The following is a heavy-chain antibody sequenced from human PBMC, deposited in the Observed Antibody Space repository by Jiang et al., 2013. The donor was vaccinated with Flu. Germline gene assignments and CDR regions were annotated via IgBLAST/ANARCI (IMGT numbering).Heavy chain of an antibody. Sequence: GPGLVKPSETLSLTCTVSGGSVINHYWTWIRQPAGKGLEWIGRIYSSSGTTNYNPSLKDRVTLSVDTSRNQFSLNLSSVTAADTAVYYCARGLIVLEPNLKDEALDIWGQGIMVTVSS. CDR1: GGSVINHY. CDR3: ARGLIVLEPNLKDEALDI. V-gene: IGHV4-4*07. D-gene: IGHD2-8*02. J-gene: IGHJ3*02. CDR2: IYSSSGTT.